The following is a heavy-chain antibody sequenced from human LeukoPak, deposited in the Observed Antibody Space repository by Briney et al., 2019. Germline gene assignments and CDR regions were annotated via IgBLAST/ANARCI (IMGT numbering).Heavy chain of an antibody. D-gene: IGHD3-22*01. V-gene: IGHV1-69*05. CDR2: IVPIFGTA. CDR3: ARHQYYYDSSGYYYGAFDI. CDR1: GGTFSSYA. Sequence: SVTVSCKASGGTFSSYAISWVRQAPGQGLEWMGRIVPIFGTANYAQKFQGRVTITTDESTSTAYMELSSLRSEDTAVYYCARHQYYYDSSGYYYGAFDIWGQGTMVTVSS. J-gene: IGHJ3*02.